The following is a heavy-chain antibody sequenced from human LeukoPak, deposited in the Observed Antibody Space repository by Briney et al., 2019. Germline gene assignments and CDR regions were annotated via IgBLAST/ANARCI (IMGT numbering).Heavy chain of an antibody. Sequence: SETLSLTCTVSGGSISSSSYYWGWIRQPPGKGLEWIGSIYYSGSTYYNPSLKSRVSISVDTSKNQFSLKLSSVTAADTAVYYCARGTRRKAARDLRYFNRNLWFDPWGQGTLVTVSS. CDR1: GGSISSSSYY. J-gene: IGHJ5*02. CDR3: ARGTRRKAARDLRYFNRNLWFDP. CDR2: IYYSGST. D-gene: IGHD3-9*01. V-gene: IGHV4-39*01.